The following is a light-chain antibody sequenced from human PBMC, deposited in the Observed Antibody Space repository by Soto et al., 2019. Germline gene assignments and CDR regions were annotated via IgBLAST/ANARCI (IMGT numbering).Light chain of an antibody. J-gene: IGLJ2*01. Sequence: QSVLTQPPSMSGAPGQRVTISCTGSSSNIGAGYDVHWYQQLPGTAPKLLIYGNNNRPSGVPDRFSGSKSGTSASLAITGLQAEAEADYYCQSYDSSLSAVVFGGGTKLTVL. V-gene: IGLV1-40*01. CDR3: QSYDSSLSAVV. CDR1: SSNIGAGYD. CDR2: GNN.